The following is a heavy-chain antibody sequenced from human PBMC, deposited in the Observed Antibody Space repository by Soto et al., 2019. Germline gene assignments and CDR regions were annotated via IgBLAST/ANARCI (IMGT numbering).Heavy chain of an antibody. CDR1: GGTFSSYA. CDR2: IIPIFGTA. D-gene: IGHD1-1*01. J-gene: IGHJ4*02. V-gene: IGHV1-69*06. Sequence: QVQLVQSGAEVKKPGSSVKVSCKASGGTFSSYAISWVRQAPGQGLEWMGGIIPIFGTANYAQKFQGRVTITADKSRSTAYMELSSLRSEDTAVYYCARDLSGDWNPPSYFDYWGQGTLVTVSS. CDR3: ARDLSGDWNPPSYFDY.